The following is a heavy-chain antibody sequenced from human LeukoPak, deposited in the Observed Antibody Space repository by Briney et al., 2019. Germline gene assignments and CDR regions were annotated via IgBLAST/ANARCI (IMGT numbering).Heavy chain of an antibody. J-gene: IGHJ3*02. CDR3: ARPHSSGWYGAFDI. D-gene: IGHD6-19*01. V-gene: IGHV3-48*03. Sequence: GGSLRLSCAASGFTFSSYEMNWVRQAPGKGLEWVSYISSSGSTIYYADSVKGRFTISRDNAKNSLFLHMNSLRVEDTALYYCARPHSSGWYGAFDIWGQGTMVTVSS. CDR2: ISSSGSTI. CDR1: GFTFSSYE.